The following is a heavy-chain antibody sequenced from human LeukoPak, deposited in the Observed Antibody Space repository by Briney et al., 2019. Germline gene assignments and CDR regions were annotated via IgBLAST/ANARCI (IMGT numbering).Heavy chain of an antibody. Sequence: GGSLRVSCAASGFTFSSYSMNWVRQAPGKGLEWVSSISSSSGYINYADSLKGRFAISRDNSKNTLYLQINSLRAEDTAVYYCARARNDYDTSSFSALDYWGQGTLVTVSS. CDR2: ISSSSGYI. CDR1: GFTFSSYS. CDR3: ARARNDYDTSSFSALDY. V-gene: IGHV3-21*01. D-gene: IGHD3-22*01. J-gene: IGHJ4*02.